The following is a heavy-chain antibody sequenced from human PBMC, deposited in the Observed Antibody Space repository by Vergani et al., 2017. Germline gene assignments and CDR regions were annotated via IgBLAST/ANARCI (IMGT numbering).Heavy chain of an antibody. Sequence: EVQLVQSGAEVKKPGESLKISCKGSGYSFTSYWIGWVRQMPGKGLEWMGIIYPGDSDTRYSPSFQCQVNISADNSISTAYLQWSSLKASDTAMYYCASSIVVVPAAIGFGLGFDPWGQGTLVTVSS. CDR2: IYPGDSDT. CDR3: ASSIVVVPAAIGFGLGFDP. V-gene: IGHV5-51*01. CDR1: GYSFTSYW. J-gene: IGHJ5*02. D-gene: IGHD2-2*01.